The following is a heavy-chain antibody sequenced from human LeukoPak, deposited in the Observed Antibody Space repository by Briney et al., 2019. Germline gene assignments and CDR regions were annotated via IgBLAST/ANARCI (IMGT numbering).Heavy chain of an antibody. CDR2: ISAYNGNT. CDR3: ARNYYASGSDDAFDI. V-gene: IGHV1-18*01. J-gene: IGHJ3*02. Sequence: ASVKVSCMASGYTLTNYGISWVRQAPGQGREWMGWISAYNGNTNYAQKLQGRVTMTTDTSTSTAYMELRSLRSDDTAVYYCARNYYASGSDDAFDIWGQGTMVTVSS. CDR1: GYTLTNYG. D-gene: IGHD3-10*01.